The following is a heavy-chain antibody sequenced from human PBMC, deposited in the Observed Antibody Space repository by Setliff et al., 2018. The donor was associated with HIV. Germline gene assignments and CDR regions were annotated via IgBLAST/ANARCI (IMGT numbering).Heavy chain of an antibody. CDR3: ARDGGDGSGYYYADY. J-gene: IGHJ4*02. CDR1: GYTFTRNQ. CDR2: INPSGGSA. Sequence: ASVKVSCKASGYTFTRNQIHWVRQAPGQGLEWMGIINPSGGSAAYAEKFRGRVTMTIDTSTNTVYMELRSLRSEETAVFYCARDGGDGSGYYYADYWGQGTLVTVSS. D-gene: IGHD3-22*01. V-gene: IGHV1-46*01.